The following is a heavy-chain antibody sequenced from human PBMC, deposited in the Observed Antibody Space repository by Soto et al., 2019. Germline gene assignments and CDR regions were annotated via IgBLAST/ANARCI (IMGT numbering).Heavy chain of an antibody. V-gene: IGHV3-30*18. CDR3: AKEGIAAAAYYGMDV. CDR2: ISYDGSNK. CDR1: GFTFSSYG. J-gene: IGHJ6*02. D-gene: IGHD6-13*01. Sequence: QVQLVESGGGVVQPGRSLRLSCAASGFTFSSYGMHWVRQAPGKGLEWVAVISYDGSNKYYADSVKGRFTISRDNSKNTLYLQMDGLRAEDTAVYYCAKEGIAAAAYYGMDVWGQGTTVTVSS.